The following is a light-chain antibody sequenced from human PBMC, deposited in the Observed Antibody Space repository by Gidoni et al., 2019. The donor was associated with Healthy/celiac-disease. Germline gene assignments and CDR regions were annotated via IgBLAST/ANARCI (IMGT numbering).Light chain of an antibody. CDR1: QSVSSN. CDR2: GSS. Sequence: EIVMTQSPATLSVSPGERTTLSCRASQSVSSNLAWYQQKPGQAPRLLIDGSSTRANGIPARFSGSGSGTEFTRTISSLQSEDFAVYYCQQYNNWPPITFSQGTRLEIK. CDR3: QQYNNWPPIT. V-gene: IGKV3-15*01. J-gene: IGKJ5*01.